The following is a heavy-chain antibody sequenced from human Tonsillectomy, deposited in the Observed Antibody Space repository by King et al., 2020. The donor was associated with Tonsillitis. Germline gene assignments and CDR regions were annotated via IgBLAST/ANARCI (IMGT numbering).Heavy chain of an antibody. CDR2: IAYDASYE. D-gene: IGHD3-16*01. CDR1: GFTFGSYG. CDR3: AKDGIGLSDWYSDL. V-gene: IGHV3-30*18. Sequence: VQLVESGGGVVQPGTSLRLSCAASGFTFGSYGMHWVRQAPGKGLEWVALIAYDASYENYADSVKGRFTISRDNSKNTLYLEMNSLRVEDTAVYYCAKDGIGLSDWYSDLWGRGTLVTVSS. J-gene: IGHJ2*01.